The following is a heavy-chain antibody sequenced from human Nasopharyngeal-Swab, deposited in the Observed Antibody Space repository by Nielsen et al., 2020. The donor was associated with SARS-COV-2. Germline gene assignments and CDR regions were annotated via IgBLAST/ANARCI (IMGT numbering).Heavy chain of an antibody. J-gene: IGHJ3*02. D-gene: IGHD1-26*01. V-gene: IGHV3-7*01. CDR1: GFTFSSYW. Sequence: GGSLRLSCAASGFTFSSYWMSWVRQAPGKGLEWVANIKQDGSEKYYVDSVKGRFTISRDNAKNSLYLQMNSLRAEDTAVYYCAREWRERGLGSSGSRPQANAFDIWGQGTMVTVSS. CDR3: AREWRERGLGSSGSRPQANAFDI. CDR2: IKQDGSEK.